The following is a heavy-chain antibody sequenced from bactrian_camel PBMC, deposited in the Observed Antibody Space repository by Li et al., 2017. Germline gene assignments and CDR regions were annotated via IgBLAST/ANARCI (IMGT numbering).Heavy chain of an antibody. D-gene: IGHD4*01. Sequence: QLVESGGGSVQAGGSLRLSCKASGYTSSSECMAWFRQAPGKEREGVAVIGYGGWRLLYADSVKGRFTTSRDSIKNTLLLEMNNLKPEDTARYYCRVEGGITWSCRDSDWGQ. CDR1: GYTSSSEC. V-gene: IGHV3S59*01. J-gene: IGHJ4*01. CDR2: IGYGGWRL. CDR3: RVEGGITWSCRDSD.